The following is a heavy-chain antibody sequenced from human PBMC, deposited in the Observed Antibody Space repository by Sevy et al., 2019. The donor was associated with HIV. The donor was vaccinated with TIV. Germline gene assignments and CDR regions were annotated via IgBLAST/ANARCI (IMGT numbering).Heavy chain of an antibody. Sequence: GSLRLSCAASGFTFSSHAMHWVRQAPGKGLEWLAAISYDGSRKYYADSVKGRFTISRDDSKNTLYLQMSSLSAGDTAVYYCARDGGYSVNFLPSGYWGQGTLVTVSS. J-gene: IGHJ4*02. CDR2: ISYDGSRK. D-gene: IGHD3-10*02. V-gene: IGHV3-30-3*01. CDR1: GFTFSSHA. CDR3: ARDGGYSVNFLPSGY.